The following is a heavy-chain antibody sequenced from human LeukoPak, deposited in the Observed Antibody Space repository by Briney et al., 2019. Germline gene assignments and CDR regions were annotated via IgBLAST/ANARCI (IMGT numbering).Heavy chain of an antibody. V-gene: IGHV3-30*03. Sequence: GGSLRLSCAASGFTFSSYGMHWVRQAPGKGLEWVAVISYDGSNKYYADSVKGRFTISRDNSKNTLYLQMNSLRAEDTAVYYCSISSGEAFDIWGQGTMVTVSS. CDR2: ISYDGSNK. CDR3: SISSGEAFDI. CDR1: GFTFSSYG. J-gene: IGHJ3*02. D-gene: IGHD3-22*01.